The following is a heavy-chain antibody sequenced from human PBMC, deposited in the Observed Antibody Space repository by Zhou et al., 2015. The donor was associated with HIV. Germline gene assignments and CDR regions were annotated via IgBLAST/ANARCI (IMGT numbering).Heavy chain of an antibody. CDR3: ARSSVNHDNAFDI. V-gene: IGHV1-69*17. D-gene: IGHD3-22*01. Sequence: QVQLVQSGAEVKKPGSSVKVSCKASGGTFSNYGFNWVRQAPGQGLEWMGGITPMFDIKNYAQKFRVRLKITVDQSTNTAYMELSSLTSEDAAMYFCARSSVNHDNAFDIWGQGTKVIVSS. CDR2: ITPMFDIK. CDR1: GGTFSNYG. J-gene: IGHJ3*02.